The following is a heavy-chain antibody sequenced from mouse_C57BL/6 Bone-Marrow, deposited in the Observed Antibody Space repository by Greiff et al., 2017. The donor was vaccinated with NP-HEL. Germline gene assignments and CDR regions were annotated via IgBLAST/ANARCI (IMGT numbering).Heavy chain of an antibody. CDR1: GYTFTSYW. Sequence: QVQLQQPGAELVKPGASVKMSCKASGYTFTSYWITWVKQRPGQGLEWIGDIYPGSGSTNYNEKFKSKATLTVDTSSSTAYMQLSSLTSEDSAVYYCARGGYCVPYAMDYWGQGTAVTVSS. V-gene: IGHV1-55*01. J-gene: IGHJ4*01. CDR3: ARGGYCVPYAMDY. CDR2: IYPGSGST. D-gene: IGHD2-3*01.